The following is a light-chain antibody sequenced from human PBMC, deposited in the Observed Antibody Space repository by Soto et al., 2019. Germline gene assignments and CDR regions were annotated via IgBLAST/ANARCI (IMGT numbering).Light chain of an antibody. V-gene: IGLV2-14*01. CDR2: DVT. CDR3: SSFTTSSTYV. J-gene: IGLJ1*01. CDR1: ISDVGLYNY. Sequence: QSALTQPASVSGSPGQSIAISCTGTISDVGLYNYVSWYQQHPDKAPKLIIYDVTNRPSGVSDRFSGSKSGNTASLTISGLQADDEADYYCSSFTTSSTYVFGTGTKLTVL.